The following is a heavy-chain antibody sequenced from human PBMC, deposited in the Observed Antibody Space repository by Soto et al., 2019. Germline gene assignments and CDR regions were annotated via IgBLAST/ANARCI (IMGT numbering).Heavy chain of an antibody. Sequence: QLQLQESGPGLVKPSETLSLTCTVSGGSISSSSYYWGWIRQPPGKGLEWIGSIYYSGSTYYNPSLKSRVTISVDTSKNQFSLKLSSVTAADTAVYYCARHSTYYYGSGSYQAGYYYYMDVWGKGTTVTVSS. V-gene: IGHV4-39*01. CDR2: IYYSGST. D-gene: IGHD3-10*01. CDR3: ARHSTYYYGSGSYQAGYYYYMDV. CDR1: GGSISSSSYY. J-gene: IGHJ6*03.